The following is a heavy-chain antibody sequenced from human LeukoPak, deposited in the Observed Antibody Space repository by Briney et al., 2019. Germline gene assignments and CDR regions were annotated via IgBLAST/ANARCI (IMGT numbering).Heavy chain of an antibody. CDR3: AKDPPANDTYLYYFDY. J-gene: IGHJ4*02. CDR2: ISGSGGST. V-gene: IGHV3-23*01. CDR1: GVTFSSYA. Sequence: GGSLRLSCAASGVTFSSYAMSWVRQAPGKGLEWVSAISGSGGSTYYADSVKGRFTISRDNSKNTLYLQMNSLRAEDTAVYYCAKDPPANDTYLYYFDYWGQGTLVTVSS. D-gene: IGHD2-8*01.